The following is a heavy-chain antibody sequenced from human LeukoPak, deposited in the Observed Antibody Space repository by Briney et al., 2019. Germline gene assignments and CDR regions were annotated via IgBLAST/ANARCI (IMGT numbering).Heavy chain of an antibody. CDR1: GFTFSSYA. D-gene: IGHD6-13*01. CDR2: ISYDGSNK. CDR3: ARDPGILAAADAWYFDY. Sequence: GGSLRLSCAASGFTFSSYAMHWVRQAPGKGLEWVAVISYDGSNKYYADSVKGRSTISRDNSKNTLYLQMNSLRAEDTAVYYCARDPGILAAADAWYFDYWGQGTLVTVSS. V-gene: IGHV3-30-3*01. J-gene: IGHJ4*02.